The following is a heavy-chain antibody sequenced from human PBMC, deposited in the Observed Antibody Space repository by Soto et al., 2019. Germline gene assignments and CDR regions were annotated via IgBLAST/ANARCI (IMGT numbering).Heavy chain of an antibody. V-gene: IGHV3-30*18. CDR1: AFAFSSYG. Sequence: GGSLRLSCAGSAFAFSSYGIHWVRQAPGKGLEWVAAIAYDGSAEYYTDSVKGRVTISRDSSKNMVFLQMNSLRAEDTAVYYCAKDERREIQSTTHTYGLDVWGQGTTVTVSS. CDR2: IAYDGSAE. J-gene: IGHJ6*02. CDR3: AKDERREIQSTTHTYGLDV.